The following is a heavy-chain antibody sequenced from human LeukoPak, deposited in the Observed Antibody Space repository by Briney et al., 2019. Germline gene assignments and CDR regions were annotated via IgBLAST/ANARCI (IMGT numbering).Heavy chain of an antibody. D-gene: IGHD4-17*01. Sequence: GGSLRLSCATSGFTFSSYAMNWVRQAPGKGLEWVSAISGSDDSAYYADSVKGRFTISRDKSKNTLYLQMHSLRAEDTAVYYCARVGYGDYVFSWFDPWGQGTLVTVSS. J-gene: IGHJ5*02. V-gene: IGHV3-23*01. CDR1: GFTFSSYA. CDR2: ISGSDDSA. CDR3: ARVGYGDYVFSWFDP.